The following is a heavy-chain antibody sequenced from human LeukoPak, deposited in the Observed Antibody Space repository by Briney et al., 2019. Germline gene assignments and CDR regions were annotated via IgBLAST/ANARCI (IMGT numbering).Heavy chain of an antibody. Sequence: SETLSLTCTVSGYSISSGYYWAWIRQPPGKGLEWIGTIFHTGSTYQNPSLKSRVTISVDTSKNQFSLKLSSVTAADTAVYYCAREIYYNDSSGFPYWGQGTLVTVSS. CDR2: IFHTGST. CDR3: AREIYYNDSSGFPY. D-gene: IGHD3-22*01. V-gene: IGHV4-38-2*02. J-gene: IGHJ4*02. CDR1: GYSISSGYY.